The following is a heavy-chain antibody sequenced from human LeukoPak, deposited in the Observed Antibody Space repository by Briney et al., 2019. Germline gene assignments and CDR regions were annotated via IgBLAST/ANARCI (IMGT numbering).Heavy chain of an antibody. Sequence: ASVKVSCKASGGTFSSYAISWVRQAPGQGLEWMGGIIPIFGTANYAQKFQGRVTITADESTSTAYMELSSLRSEDTAVYHCARVYIGYSSGWSHFDYWGQGTLVTVSS. V-gene: IGHV1-69*13. CDR2: IIPIFGTA. CDR3: ARVYIGYSSGWSHFDY. CDR1: GGTFSSYA. J-gene: IGHJ4*02. D-gene: IGHD6-19*01.